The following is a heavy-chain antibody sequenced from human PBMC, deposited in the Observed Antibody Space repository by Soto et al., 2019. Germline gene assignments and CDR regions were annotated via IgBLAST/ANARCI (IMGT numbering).Heavy chain of an antibody. D-gene: IGHD5-12*01. V-gene: IGHV1-69*13. CDR1: GGTFSSYA. J-gene: IGHJ3*02. CDR2: IIPIFGTA. Sequence: GASVKVSCKASGGTFSSYAISWVRQAPGQGLEWMGGIIPIFGTANYAQKFQGRVTITADESTSTAYMELSSLRSEDTAVYYCARDGYNSVVDAFDIWGQGTMVTVSS. CDR3: ARDGYNSVVDAFDI.